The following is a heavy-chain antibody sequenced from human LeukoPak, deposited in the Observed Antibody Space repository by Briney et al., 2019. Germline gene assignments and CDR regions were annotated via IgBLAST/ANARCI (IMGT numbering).Heavy chain of an antibody. V-gene: IGHV1-2*02. CDR3: ARSTWYYYDSSGYENWFDP. Sequence: ASVKVSCKTSGYTFTGYYMHWVRQAPGQGLEWMGWINPNSGGTNYAQKFQGRVTMTRDTSISTAYMELSSLRSEDTAVYYCARSTWYYYDSSGYENWFDPWGQGTLVTVSS. CDR1: GYTFTGYY. D-gene: IGHD3-22*01. J-gene: IGHJ5*02. CDR2: INPNSGGT.